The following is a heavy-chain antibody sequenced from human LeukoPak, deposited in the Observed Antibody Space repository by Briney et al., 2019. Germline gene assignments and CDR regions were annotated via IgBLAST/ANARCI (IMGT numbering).Heavy chain of an antibody. CDR3: AKAFGSSGYYFDY. CDR2: ISYDGSNK. J-gene: IGHJ4*02. Sequence: PGGSLRLSCAASEFTFSSYGMHWVRQAPGKGLEWVAVISYDGSNKYYADSVKGRFTISRDNSKNTLYLQMNSLRAEDTAVYYCAKAFGSSGYYFDYWGQGTLVTVSS. D-gene: IGHD3-22*01. CDR1: EFTFSSYG. V-gene: IGHV3-30*18.